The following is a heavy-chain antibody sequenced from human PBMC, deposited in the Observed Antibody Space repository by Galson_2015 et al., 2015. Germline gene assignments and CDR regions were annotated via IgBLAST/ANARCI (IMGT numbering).Heavy chain of an antibody. CDR1: GYSFTSYW. Sequence: QSGAEVKKPGESLKISCKGSGYSFTSYWIGWVRQMPGKGLEWMGIIYPGDSDTRYSPSFQGQVTISADKSISTAYLQWSSLKASDTAMYCCARGKHDYGDYGTRNYFDYWGQGTLVTVSS. CDR3: ARGKHDYGDYGTRNYFDY. J-gene: IGHJ4*02. CDR2: IYPGDSDT. D-gene: IGHD4-17*01. V-gene: IGHV5-51*03.